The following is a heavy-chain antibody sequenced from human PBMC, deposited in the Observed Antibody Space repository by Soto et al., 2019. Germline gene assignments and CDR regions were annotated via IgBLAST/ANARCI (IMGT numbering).Heavy chain of an antibody. D-gene: IGHD1-26*01. CDR1: GYTFTSYA. CDR3: ARDWSYGGKTFDY. CDR2: INAGNGNT. Sequence: ASVKVSCKASGYTFTSYAMHWVRQAPGQRLEWMGWINAGNGNTKYSRKFQGRVTITRDTSASTAYMELRSLRSDDTAVYYCARDWSYGGKTFDYWGQGTLVTVSS. J-gene: IGHJ4*02. V-gene: IGHV1-3*01.